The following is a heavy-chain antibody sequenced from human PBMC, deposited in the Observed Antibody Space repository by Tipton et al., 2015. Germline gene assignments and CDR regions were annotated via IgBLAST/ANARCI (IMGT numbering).Heavy chain of an antibody. D-gene: IGHD3-10*01. J-gene: IGHJ4*02. V-gene: IGHV1-18*01. CDR1: GYTFTSFD. CDR2: ISPYNGDA. Sequence: QVQLVQSGAEMKKPGASVKVSCKTSGYTFTSFDITWVRQAPGQGLECMGWISPYNGDANYAHNVQGRVTMTTDTSTSTAYMEMRSLGSDDTAVYYCARTQRQGDYDYWGQGTLVTVSS. CDR3: ARTQRQGDYDY.